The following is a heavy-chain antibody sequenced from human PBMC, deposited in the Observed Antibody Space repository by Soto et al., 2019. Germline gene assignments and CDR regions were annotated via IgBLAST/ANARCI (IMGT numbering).Heavy chain of an antibody. CDR2: IIPRFGTA. V-gene: IGHV1-69*01. Sequence: QVQLVQSGAEVKKPGSLVKVSCKASGGTFSSYALSWVRQAPGQGLEWMGGIIPRFGTANYAQKLQGRVTITADESTSTGYMELSSLRSEDTAVYYCARNHGSLVPAATGGYFYYGLDVWGQGTTVIVSS. CDR1: GGTFSSYA. CDR3: ARNHGSLVPAATGGYFYYGLDV. D-gene: IGHD2-2*01. J-gene: IGHJ6*02.